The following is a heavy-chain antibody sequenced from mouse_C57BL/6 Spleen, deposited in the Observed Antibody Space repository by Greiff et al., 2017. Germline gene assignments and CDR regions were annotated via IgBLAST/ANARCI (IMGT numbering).Heavy chain of an antibody. CDR3: AGTMATTEYYAMDY. J-gene: IGHJ4*01. V-gene: IGHV1-7*01. CDR2: INPSSGYT. D-gene: IGHD2-2*01. Sequence: QVQLQQSGAELAKPGASVKLSCKASGYTFTSYWMHWVKQRPGQGLEWIGYINPSSGYTKYNQKFKDKATLTADNSSSTAYMQLSSLTYEDSAVYYCAGTMATTEYYAMDYWGQGTSVTVSS. CDR1: GYTFTSYW.